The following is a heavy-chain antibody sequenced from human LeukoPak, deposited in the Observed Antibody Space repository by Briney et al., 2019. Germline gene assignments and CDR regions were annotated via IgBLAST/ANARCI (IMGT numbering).Heavy chain of an antibody. D-gene: IGHD6-25*01. CDR1: GGSISGSSYS. CDR2: IYYSGSS. Sequence: SETLSLTCTVTGGSISGSSYSWGWIRQPPGKGLEWIGSIYYSGSSNYNPSLKSRVPMSLDRSRTQFSLKLTSVPAADTAVYYCAREAAGQWFDPWGQGTLVTVSS. CDR3: AREAAGQWFDP. V-gene: IGHV4-39*07. J-gene: IGHJ5*02.